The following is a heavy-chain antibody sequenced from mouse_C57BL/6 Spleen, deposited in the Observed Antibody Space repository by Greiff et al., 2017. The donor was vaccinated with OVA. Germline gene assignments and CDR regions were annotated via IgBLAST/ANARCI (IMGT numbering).Heavy chain of an antibody. CDR2: IYPYNGVS. CDR3: ARSRYDYDTWFAY. D-gene: IGHD2-4*01. V-gene: IGHV1-31*01. J-gene: IGHJ3*01. Sequence: VQLKQSGPELVKPGASVKISCKASGYSFTGYYMHWVKQSHGNILDWIGYIYPYNGVSSYNQKFKGKATLTVDKSSSTAYMELRSLTSEDSAVYYGARSRYDYDTWFAYWGKGTLVTVSA. CDR1: GYSFTGYY.